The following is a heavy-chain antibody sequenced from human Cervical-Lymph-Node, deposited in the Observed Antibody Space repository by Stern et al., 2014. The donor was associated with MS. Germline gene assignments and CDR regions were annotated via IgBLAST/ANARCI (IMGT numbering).Heavy chain of an antibody. Sequence: VQLVESGPGLVKPSGTLSLTCAVSGDSISSSNWWSWVRQSPGKGLEWVGDIYHAGPTNHNSPLKSRPPIAADTPKNQFPLKFTSVTAADTAVYYCVRALGSSSFRYWFDPWGQGTLVIVSS. V-gene: IGHV4-4*02. J-gene: IGHJ5*02. D-gene: IGHD6-13*01. CDR1: GDSISSSNW. CDR3: VRALGSSSFRYWFDP. CDR2: IYHAGPT.